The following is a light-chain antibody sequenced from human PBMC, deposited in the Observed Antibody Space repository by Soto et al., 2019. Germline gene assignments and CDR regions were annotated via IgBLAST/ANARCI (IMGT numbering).Light chain of an antibody. CDR2: DVS. J-gene: IGLJ2*01. V-gene: IGLV2-11*01. CDR1: SGDVGHYNY. Sequence: QSALTQPRSVSGSPGQSVTISCTGTSGDVGHYNYVSWYQQHPGKAPKLMVYDVSKRPSGVPDRFFGSKSGNTASLTISGLQAEDEADYYCCSYAGSYTYVVFGGGTQLTVL. CDR3: CSYAGSYTYVV.